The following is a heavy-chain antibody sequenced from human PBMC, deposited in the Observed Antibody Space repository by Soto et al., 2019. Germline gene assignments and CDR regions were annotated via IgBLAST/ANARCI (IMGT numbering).Heavy chain of an antibody. V-gene: IGHV3-73*01. Sequence: GGSLRLCCAASGFTFSGSAMHWVRQASGKGLEWVGRIRSKGNNYATAYGASLKGRFTISRDDSKNTAYLQMNSLNTEDTAVYYCSRQASDFWSGKPQYYMDVWGKGTTVTVSS. CDR3: SRQASDFWSGKPQYYMDV. CDR1: GFTFSGSA. D-gene: IGHD3-3*01. CDR2: IRSKGNNYAT. J-gene: IGHJ6*03.